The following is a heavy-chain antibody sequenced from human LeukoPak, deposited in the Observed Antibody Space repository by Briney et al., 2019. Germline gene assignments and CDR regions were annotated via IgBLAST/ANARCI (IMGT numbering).Heavy chain of an antibody. V-gene: IGHV3-23*01. D-gene: IGHD1-26*01. CDR3: ARVWWDSSYWHFDH. Sequence: GGSLRLSCAASGFSVSIYDMSWGRQAPGRRLEWVSAISGSGGRTYYEDSVKGRVTISRDNPKNTLYLQMNSMRAEDTAVYYCARVWWDSSYWHFDHWGRGTLVTVSS. CDR1: GFSVSIYD. J-gene: IGHJ2*01. CDR2: ISGSGGRT.